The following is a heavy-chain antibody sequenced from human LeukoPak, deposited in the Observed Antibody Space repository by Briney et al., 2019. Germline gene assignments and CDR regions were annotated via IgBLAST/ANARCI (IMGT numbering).Heavy chain of an antibody. CDR3: AKWHAESLTGRCFDL. CDR2: ISGSGSST. Sequence: GGSLRLSCAASGFTFSSYAMIWVRQAPGKGLEGVLDISGSGSSTYYTGSMKGRFTISRDNSKNTLYLQMNSVRAEDTAVYYGAKWHAESLTGRCFDLWGQGTLVTVSS. CDR1: GFTFSSYA. V-gene: IGHV3-23*01. D-gene: IGHD3-9*01. J-gene: IGHJ5*02.